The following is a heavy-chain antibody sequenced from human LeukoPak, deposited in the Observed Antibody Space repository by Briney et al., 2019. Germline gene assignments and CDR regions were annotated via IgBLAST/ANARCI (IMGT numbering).Heavy chain of an antibody. D-gene: IGHD5-18*01. CDR3: ARAKKLGYTFVGWFDP. CDR2: IYYSGST. V-gene: IGHV4-39*07. J-gene: IGHJ5*02. Sequence: SETLSLICTVSGVSISSNSYYWGWIRQPPGKGLEWIGSIYYSGSTYYNPSLKSRLTISVDTSKNQFSLKLTSVTAADTAVYYCARAKKLGYTFVGWFDPWGQGTLVTVSS. CDR1: GVSISSNSYY.